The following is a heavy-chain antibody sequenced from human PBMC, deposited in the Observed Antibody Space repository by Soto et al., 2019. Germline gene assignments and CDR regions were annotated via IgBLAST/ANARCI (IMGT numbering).Heavy chain of an antibody. CDR1: GFTFTSYW. CDR3: ARGAFGSYYVDY. J-gene: IGHJ4*02. V-gene: IGHV3-74*01. CDR2: IKGDETTS. Sequence: RLSCAASGFTFTSYWMHWVRQAPGKGLLWMSRIKGDETTSSYADSVKGRFTISRDNAKNTVYLQMNSLRAEDTAVYYCARGAFGSYYVDYWGQGNLVTVSS. D-gene: IGHD3-10*01.